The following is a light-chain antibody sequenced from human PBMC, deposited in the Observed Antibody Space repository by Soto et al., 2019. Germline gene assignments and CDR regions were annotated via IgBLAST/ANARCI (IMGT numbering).Light chain of an antibody. J-gene: IGLJ2*01. CDR1: SSNIGADYA. CDR3: QSYDSSLSGVV. Sequence: QPVLTQPPSVSGAPGQRVTISCTGSSSNIGADYAVHWYQQLPGTAPKLLIYGNSNRPSGVPDHFSGSRSGTSASLVITGLQAEDEADYYCQSYDSSLSGVVFGGGTKVTVL. V-gene: IGLV1-40*01. CDR2: GNS.